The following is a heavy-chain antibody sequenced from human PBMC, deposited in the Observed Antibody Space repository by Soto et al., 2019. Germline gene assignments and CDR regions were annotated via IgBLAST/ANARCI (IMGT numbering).Heavy chain of an antibody. CDR2: IYYSGST. CDR1: GGSISSSSYY. D-gene: IGHD3-22*01. J-gene: IGHJ6*02. V-gene: IGHV4-39*01. CDR3: ASLNPRYYYDSSGYPAYYYYGMDV. Sequence: PSETLSLTCTVSGGSISSSSYYWGWIRQHPGKGLEWIGSIYYSGSTYYNPSLKSRVTISVDTSKNQFSLKLSSVTAADTAVYYCASLNPRYYYDSSGYPAYYYYGMDVWGQGTTVTVSS.